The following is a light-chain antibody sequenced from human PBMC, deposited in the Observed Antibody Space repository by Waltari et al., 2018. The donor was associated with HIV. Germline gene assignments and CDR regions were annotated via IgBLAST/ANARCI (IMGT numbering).Light chain of an antibody. CDR1: NIGVRD. CDR3: QVWGATNDWV. CDR2: DDR. Sequence: SYVLTQPPSVSVAPNQTATVACIGENIGVRDVHWYRQRSGQAPEVVIHDDRDRAPGIPGRISGSNSGDMATLTIASDEAGDEAVYYCQVWGATNDWVFGGGTKLTVL. V-gene: IGLV3-21*02. J-gene: IGLJ3*02.